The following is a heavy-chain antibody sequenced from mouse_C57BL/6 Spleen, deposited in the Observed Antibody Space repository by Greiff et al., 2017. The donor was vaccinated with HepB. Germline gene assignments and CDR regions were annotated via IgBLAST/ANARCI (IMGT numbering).Heavy chain of an antibody. CDR3: AREPFITTVVGDY. Sequence: VQLQQSGPELVKPGASVKISCKASGYAFSSSWMNWVKQRPGKGLEWIGRIYPGDGDPNYNGKFKGKATLTADNSSSTAYMQLSSLTSEDSAVYVCAREPFITTVVGDYWGQGTTLTVAS. V-gene: IGHV1-82*01. CDR2: IYPGDGDP. D-gene: IGHD1-1*01. J-gene: IGHJ2*01. CDR1: GYAFSSSW.